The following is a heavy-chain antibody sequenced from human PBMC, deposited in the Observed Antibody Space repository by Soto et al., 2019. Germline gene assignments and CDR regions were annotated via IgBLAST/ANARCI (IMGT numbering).Heavy chain of an antibody. CDR2: ISPDGGGT. D-gene: IGHD3-22*01. V-gene: IGHV3-64D*06. CDR3: VKGEYYYDSSGYYPFDY. CDR1: GFTFRIYA. Sequence: GGSLRLSCSASGFTFRIYAMHLVRQAPGRGLEYVSSISPDGGGTHYADSVKGRFTISRDNSKNTHYLQMGSLRIDDSAVYYCVKGEYYYDSSGYYPFDYWGQGTLVTVSS. J-gene: IGHJ4*02.